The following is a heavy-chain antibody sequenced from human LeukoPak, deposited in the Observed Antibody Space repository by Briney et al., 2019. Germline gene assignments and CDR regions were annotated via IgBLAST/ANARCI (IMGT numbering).Heavy chain of an antibody. Sequence: ASVKVSCKASGYSFTNYGISWVRQAPGQGLEWMGWISGYNGKTNYAQKLQDRVTMTTDTSTSTAYMELRSLRSDDTAVYYCARSVVVTDSLDYWGQGTLVTVSS. V-gene: IGHV1-18*01. D-gene: IGHD3-22*01. J-gene: IGHJ4*02. CDR3: ARSVVVTDSLDY. CDR1: GYSFTNYG. CDR2: ISGYNGKT.